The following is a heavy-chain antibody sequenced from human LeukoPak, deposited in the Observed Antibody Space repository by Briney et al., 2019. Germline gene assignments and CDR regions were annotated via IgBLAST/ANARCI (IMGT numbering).Heavy chain of an antibody. CDR3: ARGNPTINMAWGNAFDI. CDR2: CNPDGST. J-gene: IGHJ3*02. Sequence: PSETLSLTCGVSGMSFTFYSWTWIRQSPVRGLEWIGDCNPDGSTNYSPSLKSRVTISVDTSKSQISLILRSVTAADTAVYYCARGNPTINMAWGNAFDIWGRGTMVSVSA. D-gene: IGHD3-10*01. CDR1: GMSFTFYS. V-gene: IGHV4-34*01.